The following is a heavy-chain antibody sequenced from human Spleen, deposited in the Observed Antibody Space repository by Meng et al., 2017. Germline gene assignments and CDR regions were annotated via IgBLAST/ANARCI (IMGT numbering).Heavy chain of an antibody. Sequence: SETLSLTCTVSGYSISSGYYWGWIRQPPGKGLEWIGSIYHSGSTYYNPSLKSRVTISVDTSKNQFSLKLSSVTAADTAVYYCASPYYYGSGSQDPGYYGMDVWGQGTTVTVSS. CDR1: GYSISSGYY. J-gene: IGHJ6*02. V-gene: IGHV4-38-2*02. CDR2: IYHSGST. D-gene: IGHD3-10*01. CDR3: ASPYYYGSGSQDPGYYGMDV.